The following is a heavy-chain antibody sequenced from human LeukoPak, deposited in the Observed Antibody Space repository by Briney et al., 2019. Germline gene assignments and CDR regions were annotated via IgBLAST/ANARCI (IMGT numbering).Heavy chain of an antibody. V-gene: IGHV3-74*01. J-gene: IGHJ4*02. D-gene: IGHD1-1*01. Sequence: GGSVGLFCEASGFTFSNYWMNWARQAPGKGLVWITRVNPDGSSTSCADSVRGRFTISRDNAKNTLYLQMNSLRVEDTAVYYCARTGYLDTWGQRTLVTVST. CDR2: VNPDGSST. CDR1: GFTFSNYW. CDR3: ARTGYLDT.